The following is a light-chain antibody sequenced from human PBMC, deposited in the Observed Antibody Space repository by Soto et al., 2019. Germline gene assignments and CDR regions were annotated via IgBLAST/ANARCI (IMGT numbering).Light chain of an antibody. J-gene: IGKJ1*01. CDR3: QQYGSSPPKT. V-gene: IGKV3-20*01. Sequence: EMVMTQSPATLSVSPGERATLSCRASQSVSVYLAWYQQKPGQAPRLLXYGASSRATGIPDRFSGSGSGTDLTLTISRLETEDFAVYYCQQYGSSPPKTFGQGTKVDIK. CDR1: QSVSVY. CDR2: GAS.